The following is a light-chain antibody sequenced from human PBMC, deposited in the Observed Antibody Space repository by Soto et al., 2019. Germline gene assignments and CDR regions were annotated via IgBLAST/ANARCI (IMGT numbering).Light chain of an antibody. V-gene: IGLV1-40*01. CDR1: SSNIGAGYD. Sequence: QSVLTQPPSVSGAPGQRVTISCTGSSSNIGAGYDVHWYQQLPGTAPKLLIYGNANRPSGVPDRFSGSKSGTSASLAITGLQAEDAADYYCGTWDSSLSAGVFGTGTKVTVL. CDR3: GTWDSSLSAGV. CDR2: GNA. J-gene: IGLJ1*01.